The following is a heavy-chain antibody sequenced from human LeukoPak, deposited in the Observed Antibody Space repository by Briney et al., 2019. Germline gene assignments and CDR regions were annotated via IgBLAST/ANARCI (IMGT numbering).Heavy chain of an antibody. D-gene: IGHD6-13*01. J-gene: IGHJ5*02. CDR2: INTNTGNP. Sequence: ASVTVSCKASGYTFTSYAMKWVRQAPGQGLEWMGWINTNTGNPTYAQGFTGRFVFSLDTSVSTAYLQISSLKAEDTAVYYCARAKYSGSWNNWFDPWGQGTLVTVSS. CDR3: ARAKYSGSWNNWFDP. CDR1: GYTFTSYA. V-gene: IGHV7-4-1*02.